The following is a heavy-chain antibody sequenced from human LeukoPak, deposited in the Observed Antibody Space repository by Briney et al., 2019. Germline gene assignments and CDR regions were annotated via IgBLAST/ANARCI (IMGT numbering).Heavy chain of an antibody. CDR2: IYSSGST. V-gene: IGHV4-61*02. CDR3: ARGRYYDSSGYYHGPIDY. CDR1: GGSINSGSQY. J-gene: IGHJ4*02. D-gene: IGHD3-22*01. Sequence: PSETLSLTCTVSGGSINSGSQYWNWIRQPAGKGLEWIGRIYSSGSTNYNSSPNSRVTISIDTSKNQFSLTLSSVTAADTAVYYCARGRYYDSSGYYHGPIDYWGQGALVIVSS.